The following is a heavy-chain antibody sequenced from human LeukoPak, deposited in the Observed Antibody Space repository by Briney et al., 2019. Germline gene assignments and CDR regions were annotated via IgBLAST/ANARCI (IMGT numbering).Heavy chain of an antibody. J-gene: IGHJ3*02. CDR3: ANFASADAFDI. D-gene: IGHD1-20*01. CDR1: GYTFTGYY. V-gene: IGHV1-2*02. CDR2: ISPNSGGT. Sequence: ASVKVSFKASGYTFTGYYMHWVRQAPGQGLEWMGWISPNSGGTNYAQKFQGRVTMTRDTSISTAYMELSRLRSDDTAVYYCANFASADAFDIWGHGTMVTVSS.